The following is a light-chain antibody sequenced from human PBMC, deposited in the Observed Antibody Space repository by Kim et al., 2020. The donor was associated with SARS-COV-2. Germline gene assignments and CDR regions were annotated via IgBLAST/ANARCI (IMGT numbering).Light chain of an antibody. CDR2: DND. J-gene: IGLJ2*01. CDR3: GSWDNILNGAV. Sequence: GQKFPISCSGRTSTIANYADSWYYQVPGAAPNLLIYDNDKRPSGIPDRFSGSKSGTSATLGITGLQTGDEADYYCGSWDNILNGAVFGGGTQLTVL. V-gene: IGLV1-51*01. CDR1: TSTIANYA.